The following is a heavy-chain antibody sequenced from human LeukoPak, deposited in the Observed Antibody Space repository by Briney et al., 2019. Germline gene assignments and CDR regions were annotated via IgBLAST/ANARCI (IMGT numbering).Heavy chain of an antibody. CDR2: ISGSGGST. CDR1: GFTFSSYA. D-gene: IGHD3-10*01. CDR3: AKDMIQEGYGSGNYYGSLFDY. J-gene: IGHJ4*02. V-gene: IGHV3-23*01. Sequence: PGGSLRLSCAASGFTFSSYAMSWVRQAPGKGLEWVSAISGSGGSTYYADSVKGRFTISRDNSKNTLYLQMNSLRAEDTAVYYCAKDMIQEGYGSGNYYGSLFDYWGQGTLVTVSS.